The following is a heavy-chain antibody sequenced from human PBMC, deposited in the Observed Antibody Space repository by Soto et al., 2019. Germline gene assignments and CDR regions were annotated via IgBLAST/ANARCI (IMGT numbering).Heavy chain of an antibody. CDR1: GFTFSSYS. Sequence: PGGSLRLSCAASGFTFSSYSMNWVRQAPGKGLEWVSSISSSSSYIYYADSVRGRFTISRDNAKNSLYLQMNSLRAEDTAVYYCARDPPHTFDPWGQGTLVTVSS. V-gene: IGHV3-21*01. CDR2: ISSSSSYI. J-gene: IGHJ5*02. CDR3: ARDPPHTFDP.